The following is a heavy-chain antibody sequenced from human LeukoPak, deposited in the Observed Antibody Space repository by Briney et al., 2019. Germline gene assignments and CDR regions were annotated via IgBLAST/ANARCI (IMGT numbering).Heavy chain of an antibody. D-gene: IGHD1-26*01. J-gene: IGHJ4*02. CDR2: INPNSGGT. CDR3: ARVGELRRQDYFDY. V-gene: IGHV1-46*01. CDR1: GYIFTNYY. Sequence: ASVKVSCKASGYIFTNYYMHWVRQAPGQGLEWMGWINPNSGGTNYAQKFQGRVTMTRDTSTSTVYMELSSLRSEDTAVYYCARVGELRRQDYFDYWGQGTLVTVSS.